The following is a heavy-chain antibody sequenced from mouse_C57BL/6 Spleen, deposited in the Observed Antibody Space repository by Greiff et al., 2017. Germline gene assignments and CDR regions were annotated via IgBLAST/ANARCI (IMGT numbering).Heavy chain of an antibody. CDR2: INPNNGGT. Sequence: EVQLQQSGPELVKPGASVQISCKASGYTFTDYYMNWVKQSHGKSLEWIGDINPNNGGTSYNQKFKGKATLTVDKSSSTAYMELRSLTSEDSAVYYCARSITTVVATPPDYWGQGTTLTVSS. V-gene: IGHV1-26*01. CDR1: GYTFTDYY. J-gene: IGHJ2*01. D-gene: IGHD1-1*01. CDR3: ARSITTVVATPPDY.